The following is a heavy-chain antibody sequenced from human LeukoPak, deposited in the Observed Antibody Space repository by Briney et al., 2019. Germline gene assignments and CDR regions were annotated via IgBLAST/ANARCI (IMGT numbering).Heavy chain of an antibody. J-gene: IGHJ1*01. Sequence: GGSLRLSCATSGFTFRSSEMNWVRQAPGKGLEWVSYISGTGNTIYYTDSVKGRFTISRDNAKNSLYLQMNSLRAEDTAVYYCARDSYNGDYVPGYFQHWGQGTLSPSPQ. CDR3: ARDSYNGDYVPGYFQH. CDR1: GFTFRSSE. CDR2: ISGTGNTI. V-gene: IGHV3-48*03. D-gene: IGHD4-17*01.